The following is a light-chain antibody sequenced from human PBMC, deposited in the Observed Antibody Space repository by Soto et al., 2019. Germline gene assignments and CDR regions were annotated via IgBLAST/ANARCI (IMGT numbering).Light chain of an antibody. CDR2: DVS. CDR1: SSDVGGYNY. V-gene: IGLV2-14*01. CDR3: SSYTSTRTLV. J-gene: IGLJ3*02. Sequence: QSALTQPASVSGSPGQSITLSCTGTSSDVGGYNYVSWYQQQPGKAPKLMIYDVSNRPSGVSNRFSGSKSGNTASLTISGLQAEDEADYYCSSYTSTRTLVFGGGTKLTVL.